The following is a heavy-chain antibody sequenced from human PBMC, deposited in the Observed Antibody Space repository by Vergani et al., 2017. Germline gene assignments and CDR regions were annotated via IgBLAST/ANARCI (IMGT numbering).Heavy chain of an antibody. D-gene: IGHD2-15*01. Sequence: QVQLVQSGAEVKKPGSSVKVSCKASGGTFSSYAISWVRQAPGQGLEWMGGIIPIFGTAKYAQKFQGRVTITADESTSTAYMELSSLRSEDTAVYYCAREPPLGQIRAIGGYYYMDVWGKGTTVTVSS. V-gene: IGHV1-69*01. CDR1: GGTFSSYA. J-gene: IGHJ6*03. CDR3: AREPPLGQIRAIGGYYYMDV. CDR2: IIPIFGTA.